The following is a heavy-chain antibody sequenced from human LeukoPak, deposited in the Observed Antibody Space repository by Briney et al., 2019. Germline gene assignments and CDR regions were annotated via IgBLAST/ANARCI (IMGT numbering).Heavy chain of an antibody. CDR1: GGSFSGYY. J-gene: IGHJ4*02. D-gene: IGHD1-1*01. V-gene: IGHV4-34*01. CDR2: INHSGST. Sequence: SETLSLTCAVYGGSFSGYYWRWIRQPPGKGLEWIGEINHSGSTNYNPSLKSRITISVDTSKNQLSLKMSSVTAADTAVYYCTITTGTTLGLMDYWGQGTLVTVSS. CDR3: TITTGTTLGLMDY.